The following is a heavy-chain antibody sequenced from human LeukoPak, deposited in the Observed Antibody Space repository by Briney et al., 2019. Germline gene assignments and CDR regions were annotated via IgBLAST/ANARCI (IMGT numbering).Heavy chain of an antibody. CDR2: ITSSSSYI. Sequence: GGSLRLSCAASGFTFSSYSMNWVRQAPGKGLEWVSSITSSSSYIYYADSVKGRFTISRDNAKNSLYLQMNSLRAEDTAVYYCARDWGSSGWYYAFDIWGQGTMVTVSS. CDR1: GFTFSSYS. CDR3: ARDWGSSGWYYAFDI. V-gene: IGHV3-21*01. J-gene: IGHJ3*02. D-gene: IGHD6-19*01.